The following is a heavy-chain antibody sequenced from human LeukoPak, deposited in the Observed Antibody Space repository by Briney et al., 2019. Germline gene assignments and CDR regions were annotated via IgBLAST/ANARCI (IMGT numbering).Heavy chain of an antibody. CDR2: ISSSSSTI. Sequence: PGGSLRLSCAASGFTFSSYSMNWVRQAPGKGLEWVSYISSSSSTIYYADSVKGRFTISRDNAKNSLYLQMNSLRAEDTAVYYCARDSVGATPPFDYWGQGTLVTVSS. J-gene: IGHJ4*02. CDR3: ARDSVGATPPFDY. D-gene: IGHD1-26*01. CDR1: GFTFSSYS. V-gene: IGHV3-48*01.